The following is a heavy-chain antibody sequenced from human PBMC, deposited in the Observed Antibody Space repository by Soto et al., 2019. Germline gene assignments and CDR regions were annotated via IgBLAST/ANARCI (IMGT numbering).Heavy chain of an antibody. CDR2: IYSRSST. CDR1: GVSVNSKY. J-gene: IGHJ6*02. V-gene: IGHV3-53*01. D-gene: IGHD2-15*01. Sequence: GSLGLACAASGVSVNSKYISGLLQDPAKRLEGGSVIYSRSSTYYAASVMDRFTISRDNSKNTLYLQMNSLRAEDTAVYYCVRDRTSDIVVGCGGMDVCGQGTTVTVSS. CDR3: VRDRTSDIVVGCGGMDV.